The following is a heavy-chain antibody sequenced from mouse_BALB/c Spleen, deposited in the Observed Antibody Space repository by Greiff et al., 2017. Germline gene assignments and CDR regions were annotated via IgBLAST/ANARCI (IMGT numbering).Heavy chain of an antibody. J-gene: IGHJ2*01. CDR2: ISSGSSTI. V-gene: IGHV5-17*02. Sequence: EVQRVESGGGLVQPGGSRKLSCAASGFTFSSFGMHWVRQAPEKGLEWVAYISSGSSTIYYADTVKGRFTISRDNPKNTLFLQMTSLRSEDTAMYYCARQNYYGSSDFDYWGQGTTLTVSS. D-gene: IGHD1-1*01. CDR3: ARQNYYGSSDFDY. CDR1: GFTFSSFG.